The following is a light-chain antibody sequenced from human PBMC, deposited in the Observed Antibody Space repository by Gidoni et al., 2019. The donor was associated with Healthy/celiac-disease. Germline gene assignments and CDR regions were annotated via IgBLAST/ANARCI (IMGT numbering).Light chain of an antibody. J-gene: IGKJ4*01. CDR3: QQYGSSPT. V-gene: IGKV3-20*01. CDR1: QSVSSSY. CDR2: GAS. Sequence: EIVLTQSPGTLSLSPGEIATLSCRASQSVSSSYLAWYQQKPGQAPSLLIYGASSRATGIPDRFSGSGSGTDFTLTISRLEPEDFAVYYCQQYGSSPTFGGGTKVEIK.